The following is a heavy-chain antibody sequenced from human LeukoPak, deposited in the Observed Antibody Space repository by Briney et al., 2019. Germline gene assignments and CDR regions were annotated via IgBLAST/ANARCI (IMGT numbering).Heavy chain of an antibody. CDR3: ARDQVYAFWSGRFDYYYYYMDV. CDR1: GFTFSSYW. Sequence: PGGSLRLSCAASGFTFSSYWMSWVRQAPGKGLEWVANIKQDESEKYYVDSVKGRFTISRDNAENSLYLQMNSLRAEDTAVYYCARDQVYAFWSGRFDYYYYYMDVWGKGTTVTVSS. D-gene: IGHD3-3*01. CDR2: IKQDESEK. J-gene: IGHJ6*03. V-gene: IGHV3-7*01.